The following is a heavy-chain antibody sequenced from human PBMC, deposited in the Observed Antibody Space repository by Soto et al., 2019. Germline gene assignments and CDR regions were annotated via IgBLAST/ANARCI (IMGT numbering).Heavy chain of an antibody. D-gene: IGHD3-9*01. CDR3: TTVYVTGYQAGYLDY. CDR1: GFTFSNAW. V-gene: IGHV3-15*01. CDR2: IKSKTDGGTT. J-gene: IGHJ4*02. Sequence: EVQLVESGGGLVKPGGSLRLSCAASGFTFSNAWMSWVRQAPGKGLEWVGRIKSKTDGGTTDYAAPVKGRFTISRDDSKNTRYRQMNSLKPVDTAVYYCTTVYVTGYQAGYLDYWGPVTLVTVSS.